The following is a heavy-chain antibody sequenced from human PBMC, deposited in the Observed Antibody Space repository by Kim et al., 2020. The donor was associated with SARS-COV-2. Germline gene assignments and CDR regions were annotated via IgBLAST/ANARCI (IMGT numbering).Heavy chain of an antibody. Sequence: SETLSLTCAVYGGSFSDNYYNWIRQPPGKGLEWIGEIHRSGSPKYNPSLKSRVTIPLDTSKNQFSLKLTSVTAADTALYYCARGKLAPRLQYWVQGAIVT. CDR3: ARGKLAPRLQY. CDR2: IHRSGSP. V-gene: IGHV4-34*01. J-gene: IGHJ4*02. D-gene: IGHD6-6*01. CDR1: GGSFSDNY.